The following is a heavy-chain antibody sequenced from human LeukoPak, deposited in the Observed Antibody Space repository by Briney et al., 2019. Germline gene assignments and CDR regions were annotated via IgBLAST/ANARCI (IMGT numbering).Heavy chain of an antibody. Sequence: GGSLRLSCAASRFTFSSYSMNWVRQPPGKGLEWVSAISSSGVSTYYADSVKGRFTISRDNSKNTLYLQMNSLRAEDTAVYYCAKAPANYVDTAMGTFDYWGQGTLVTVSS. CDR3: AKAPANYVDTAMGTFDY. D-gene: IGHD5-18*01. CDR1: RFTFSSYS. CDR2: ISSSGVST. V-gene: IGHV3-23*01. J-gene: IGHJ4*02.